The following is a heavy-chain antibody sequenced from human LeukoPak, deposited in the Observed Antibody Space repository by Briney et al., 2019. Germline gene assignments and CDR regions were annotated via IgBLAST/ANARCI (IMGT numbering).Heavy chain of an antibody. Sequence: SETLSLTCTVSGGSISNYYWSWIRQPAGKGLEWIGRISASGNTNYDPSLKSRVTMSVDTSMNLFALKLSSVTAADTAVYYCARQGVATAVDYWGQGTLVTVSS. CDR3: ARQGVATAVDY. D-gene: IGHD2-21*02. CDR1: GGSISNYY. CDR2: ISASGNT. V-gene: IGHV4-4*07. J-gene: IGHJ4*02.